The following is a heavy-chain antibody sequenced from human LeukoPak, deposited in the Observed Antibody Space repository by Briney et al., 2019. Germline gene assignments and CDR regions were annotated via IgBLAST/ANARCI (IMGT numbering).Heavy chain of an antibody. J-gene: IGHJ4*02. Sequence: PGGSLRLSCAASGFTFSNYWMSWVRQAPGKGLEWVSVIYRGDTYYADSVKGRFTISRDDSKNTVFLQMNRLRADDTAVYFCASYYCSSGSCYFDTWGQGTLVAVSS. CDR3: ASYYCSSGSCYFDT. CDR1: GFTFSNYW. D-gene: IGHD2-15*01. CDR2: IYRGDT. V-gene: IGHV3-53*01.